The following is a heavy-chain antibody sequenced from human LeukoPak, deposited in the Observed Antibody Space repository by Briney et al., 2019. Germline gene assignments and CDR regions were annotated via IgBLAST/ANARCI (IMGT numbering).Heavy chain of an antibody. Sequence: AGGSLRLSCAASGITLSSYAMSWVRQAPGKGLEWVSGFSGSGDSTYYADSVKGRFTVSRDNSKNTLYLQMNSLRAEDTAMYYCAKGFIPYGGNYGMDVWGQGTTVTVSS. CDR1: GITLSSYA. V-gene: IGHV3-23*01. CDR2: FSGSGDST. J-gene: IGHJ6*02. D-gene: IGHD2-21*01. CDR3: AKGFIPYGGNYGMDV.